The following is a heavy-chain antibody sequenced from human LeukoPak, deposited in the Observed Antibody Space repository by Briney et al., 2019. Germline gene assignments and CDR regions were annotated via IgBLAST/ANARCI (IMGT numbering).Heavy chain of an antibody. J-gene: IGHJ3*02. CDR2: ISSSSSTI. D-gene: IGHD3-16*01. V-gene: IGHV3-48*01. CDR1: GFTFSSYS. CDR3: ARALYPASNDAFDI. Sequence: GGSLRLSCAASGFTFSSYSMNWVRQAPGKGLEWVSYISSSSSTIYYADSVKGRSTISRDNAKNSLYLQMNSLRAEDTAVYYCARALYPASNDAFDIWGQGTMVTVSS.